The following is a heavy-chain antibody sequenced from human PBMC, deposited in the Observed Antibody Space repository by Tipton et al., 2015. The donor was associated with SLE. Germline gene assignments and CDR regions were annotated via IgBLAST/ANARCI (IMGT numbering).Heavy chain of an antibody. J-gene: IGHJ4*02. CDR2: ISGSGGST. D-gene: IGHD6-13*01. CDR3: AKDRPYSSSWYPFDY. CDR1: GFTFTNYA. V-gene: IGHV3-23*01. Sequence: SLRLSCAASGFTFTNYAMSWVRQAPGKGLEWVSVISGSGGSTYYADSVKGRFTISRDNSKNTLYLQMNSLRAEDTAVYYCAKDRPYSSSWYPFDYWGQGTLVTVSS.